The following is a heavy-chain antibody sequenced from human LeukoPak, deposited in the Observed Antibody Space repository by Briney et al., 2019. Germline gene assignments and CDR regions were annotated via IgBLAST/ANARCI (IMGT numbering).Heavy chain of an antibody. CDR3: ARDPVGGRPDY. CDR2: IKSDGSST. D-gene: IGHD1-26*01. J-gene: IGHJ4*02. Sequence: GGSLRLSCAASGFTFSTYWVHWVRQAPGKGLVWVSRIKSDGSSTNYADSVKDRFTISRDNAKNTLYLQMNSLRAEDTAVYYCARDPVGGRPDYWGQGTLVTVSS. CDR1: GFTFSTYW. V-gene: IGHV3-74*01.